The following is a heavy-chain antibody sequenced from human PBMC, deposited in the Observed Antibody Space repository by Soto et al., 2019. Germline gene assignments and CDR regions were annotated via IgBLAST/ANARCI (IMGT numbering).Heavy chain of an antibody. CDR3: AKADGEQCLAPHLDD. CDR1: GFNFKKFA. CDR2: ISCCGGST. D-gene: IGHD6-19*01. Sequence: EVQLLESGGGVVQPGGSLRLSCVASGFNFKKFAMAWVRQAPGEGLEWVSGISCCGGSTSYADSVKGRFSIARDDSKNTLSLQMNSLRVEDTAQYYCAKADGEQCLAPHLDDWGQGTRVTGS. J-gene: IGHJ4*02. V-gene: IGHV3-23*01.